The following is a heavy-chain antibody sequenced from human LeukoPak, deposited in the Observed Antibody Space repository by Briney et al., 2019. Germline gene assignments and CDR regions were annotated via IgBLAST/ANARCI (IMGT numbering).Heavy chain of an antibody. V-gene: IGHV3-30*02. CDR1: GFTFSSYG. D-gene: IGHD3-16*01. CDR2: IRYDGSNK. CDR3: AKTFYIGHYYYYMDV. Sequence: PGGSLRLSCAASGFTFSSYGMHWVRQAPGKGLEWVAFIRYDGSNKYYADSVKGRFTISRDNSKNTLYLQMNSLRAEDTAVYYCAKTFYIGHYYYYMDVWGKGTTVTISS. J-gene: IGHJ6*03.